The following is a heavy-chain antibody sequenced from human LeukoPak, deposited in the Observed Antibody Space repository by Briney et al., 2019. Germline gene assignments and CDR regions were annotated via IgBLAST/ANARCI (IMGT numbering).Heavy chain of an antibody. Sequence: GGSLRLSRAASGFTVSSNYMSWVRQAPGKGLEWVSVIYSGGSTYYADSVKGRFTISRDNSKNTLYLQMNSLRAEDTAVYYCARGRTTGLLGYWGQGTLVTVSS. J-gene: IGHJ4*02. CDR1: GFTVSSNY. D-gene: IGHD1-7*01. CDR2: IYSGGST. V-gene: IGHV3-53*01. CDR3: ARGRTTGLLGY.